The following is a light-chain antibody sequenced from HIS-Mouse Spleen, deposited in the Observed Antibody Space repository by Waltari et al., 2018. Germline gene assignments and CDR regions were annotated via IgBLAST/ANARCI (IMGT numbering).Light chain of an antibody. V-gene: IGLV2-23*01. J-gene: IGLJ1*01. CDR1: SRDVGSYNL. CDR3: CSYAGSSTFYV. Sequence: QSALTPPASVSGSPGQSITLSCTGPSRDVGSYNLFPWYQPHPGKAPTLLIYEGSQRPSGVSNRFSGSKSGNTASLTISGLQAEDEADYYCCSYAGSSTFYVFGTGTKVTVL. CDR2: EGS.